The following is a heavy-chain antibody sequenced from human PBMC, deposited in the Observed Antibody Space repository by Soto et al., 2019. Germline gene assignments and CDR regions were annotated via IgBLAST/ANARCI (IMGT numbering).Heavy chain of an antibody. D-gene: IGHD3-22*01. CDR2: IYYSGTT. CDR3: ARLGGYYQAFDS. Sequence: QVQLQESGPGLVKPSETLSLTCTVSGGSINPYYWGWIRQPPGKGLEWIGNIYYSGTTNYHPSLKSPVTISLDTSKNQFSLKLSSVTAADTAVYYCARLGGYYQAFDSWGQGTLVTVSS. CDR1: GGSINPYY. J-gene: IGHJ4*02. V-gene: IGHV4-59*08.